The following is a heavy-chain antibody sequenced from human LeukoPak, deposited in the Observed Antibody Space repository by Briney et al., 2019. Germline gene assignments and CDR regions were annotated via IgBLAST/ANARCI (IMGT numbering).Heavy chain of an antibody. CDR2: ISYDGSNK. J-gene: IGHJ4*02. Sequence: GGSLRLSCAASGFTFSSYAVHWVRQAPGKGLEWVAVISYDGSNKYYADSVKGRFTISRDNSKNTLYLQMNSLRAEDTAVYYCARDGTAAGTYDYWGQGTLVTVSS. CDR1: GFTFSSYA. CDR3: ARDGTAAGTYDY. V-gene: IGHV3-30-3*01. D-gene: IGHD6-13*01.